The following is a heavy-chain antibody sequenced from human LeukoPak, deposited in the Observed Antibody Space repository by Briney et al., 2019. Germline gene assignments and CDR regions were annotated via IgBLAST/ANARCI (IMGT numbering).Heavy chain of an antibody. Sequence: GGSLRLSCAASGFTFSSYSMSWGRQAPGKGQEWGSGTSDRGDYTYYADSVKGRFTISRDTSKNTLYLQMNSLRAEDTALYFCAKKAQYDGNYPLAYWGQGTLVTVSA. J-gene: IGHJ4*02. CDR2: TSDRGDYT. CDR3: AKKAQYDGNYPLAY. CDR1: GFTFSSYS. D-gene: IGHD4/OR15-4a*01. V-gene: IGHV3-23*01.